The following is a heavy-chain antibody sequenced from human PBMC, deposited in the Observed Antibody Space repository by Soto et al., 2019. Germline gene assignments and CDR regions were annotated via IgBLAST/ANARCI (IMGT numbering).Heavy chain of an antibody. CDR2: IYYSGST. CDR1: GGSISSSSYY. D-gene: IGHD3-3*01. J-gene: IGHJ4*02. V-gene: IGHV4-39*01. CDR3: ARRSYDFWSGYPKGEVDY. Sequence: SETLSLTCTVSGGSISSSSYYWGWIRQPPGKGLEWIGSIYYSGSTYYNPSLKSRVTISVDTSKNQFSLKLSSVTAADTAVYYCARRSYDFWSGYPKGEVDYWGQGTLVTVS.